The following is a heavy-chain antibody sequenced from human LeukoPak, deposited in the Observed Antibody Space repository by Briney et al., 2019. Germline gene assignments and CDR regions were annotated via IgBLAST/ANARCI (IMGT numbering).Heavy chain of an antibody. Sequence: PGGSLSPSFEAPGSTFASYPLGGFRQAPGKGREGAPFISFSGGSTNYADSVKGRFTISRDNPKNTLYLQMNSLRPDDTAVYYCAKDRAGGSVWYAFDPWGQGTLVTVSS. J-gene: IGHJ5*02. CDR1: GSTFASYP. CDR2: ISFSGGST. V-gene: IGHV3-23*01. D-gene: IGHD6-13*01. CDR3: AKDRAGGSVWYAFDP.